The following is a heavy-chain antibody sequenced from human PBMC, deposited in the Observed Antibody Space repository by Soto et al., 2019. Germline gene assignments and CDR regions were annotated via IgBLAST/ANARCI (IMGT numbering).Heavy chain of an antibody. CDR1: GGSFSGYY. J-gene: IGHJ4*02. CDR3: ARVRRSVGDSSGYYYLKPYYFDY. V-gene: IGHV4-34*01. D-gene: IGHD3-22*01. CDR2: INHSGST. Sequence: SETLSLTCAVYGGSFSGYYWSWIRQPPGKGLEWIGEINHSGSTNYNPSLKSRVTISVDTSKNQFSLKLSSVTAADTAVYYCARVRRSVGDSSGYYYLKPYYFDYWGQGTLVTVS.